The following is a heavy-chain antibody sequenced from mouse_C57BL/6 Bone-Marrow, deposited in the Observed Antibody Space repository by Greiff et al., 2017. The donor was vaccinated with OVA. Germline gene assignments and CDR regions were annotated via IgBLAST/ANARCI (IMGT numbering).Heavy chain of an antibody. J-gene: IGHJ1*03. V-gene: IGHV2-5*01. CDR3: AKISSYGYFDV. D-gene: IGHD1-1*01. CDR1: GFSLTSYG. Sequence: VQVVESGPGLVQPSQSLSITCTVSGFSLTSYGVHWVRQSPGKGLEWLGVIWRGGSTDYNAAFMSRLSITKDNSKSQVFFKMNSLQADDTAIYYCAKISSYGYFDVWGTGTTVTVSS. CDR2: IWRGGST.